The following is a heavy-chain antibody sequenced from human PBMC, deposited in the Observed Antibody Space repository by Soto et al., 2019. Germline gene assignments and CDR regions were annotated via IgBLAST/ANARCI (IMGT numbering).Heavy chain of an antibody. CDR3: ARGVGYSGRFFDY. V-gene: IGHV4-34*01. J-gene: IGHJ4*02. CDR2: INHSGST. CDR1: GGSFSGYY. D-gene: IGHD5-12*01. Sequence: SETLSLTCAVYGGSFSGYYWSWIRRPPGKGLEWIGEINHSGSTNYNPSLKSRVTISVDTSKNQFSLKLSSVTAADTAVYYCARGVGYSGRFFDYWGQGTLVTVSS.